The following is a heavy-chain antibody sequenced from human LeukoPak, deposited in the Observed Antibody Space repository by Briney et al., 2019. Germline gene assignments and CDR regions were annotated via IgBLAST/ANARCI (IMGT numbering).Heavy chain of an antibody. CDR1: GFSFSIYA. D-gene: IGHD3-16*01. V-gene: IGHV3-23*01. CDR2: IVGGGGST. CDR3: AKDLGPDY. Sequence: GGSLRLSCEASGFSFSIYAMSWVRQAPGKGLEWVSGIVGGGGSTYYADSVKGRFTISRDNSKNMLYLQMNSLRPEDTAVYYCAKDLGPDYWGQGTLVTVSS. J-gene: IGHJ4*02.